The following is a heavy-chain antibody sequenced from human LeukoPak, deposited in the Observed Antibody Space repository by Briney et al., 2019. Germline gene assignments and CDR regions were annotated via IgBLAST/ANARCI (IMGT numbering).Heavy chain of an antibody. CDR1: GGSFSGYY. Sequence: SETLSLTCAVYGGSFSGYYWSWIRQPPGKGLEWIGEINHSGSTNYNPSLKSRVTISVDTSKSQFSLKLSSVTAADTAVYYCARALRRDGCLDYWGQGTLVTVSS. CDR2: INHSGST. J-gene: IGHJ4*02. V-gene: IGHV4-34*01. D-gene: IGHD5-24*01. CDR3: ARALRRDGCLDY.